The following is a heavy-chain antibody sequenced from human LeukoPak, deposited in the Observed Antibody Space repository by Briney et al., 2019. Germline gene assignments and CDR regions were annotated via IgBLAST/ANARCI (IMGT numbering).Heavy chain of an antibody. J-gene: IGHJ6*03. CDR1: GGSFSGYY. CDR2: INHSGST. D-gene: IGHD6-19*01. CDR3: ASIRVAGTYYYYHMDV. V-gene: IGHV4-34*01. Sequence: SETLSLTCAVYGGSFSGYYWSWIRQPPGKGLEWIGEINHSGSTNYNPSLKSRVTISVDTSKNQFSLKLSSVTAADTAVYYCASIRVAGTYYYYHMDVWGKGTTVTVSS.